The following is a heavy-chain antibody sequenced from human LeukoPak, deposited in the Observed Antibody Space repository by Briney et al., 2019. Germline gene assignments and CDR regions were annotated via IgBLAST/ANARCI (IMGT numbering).Heavy chain of an antibody. Sequence: PGRSLRLSCAASGFTFSSYALHWVRQAPGKGLEWVAVISYDGINKYYADSVKGRFTLSRDNSKDTLYLQMNSLRAEDTAVYYCAKGNFWTDYWGQGTLVTVSS. CDR2: ISYDGINK. D-gene: IGHD3/OR15-3a*01. V-gene: IGHV3-30-3*01. J-gene: IGHJ4*02. CDR3: AKGNFWTDY. CDR1: GFTFSSYA.